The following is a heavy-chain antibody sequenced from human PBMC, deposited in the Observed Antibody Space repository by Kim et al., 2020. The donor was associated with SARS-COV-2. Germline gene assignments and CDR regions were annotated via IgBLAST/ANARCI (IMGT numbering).Heavy chain of an antibody. V-gene: IGHV7-4-1*02. CDR1: GYTFTRYA. D-gene: IGHD3-10*01. CDR2: INTNTGNP. Sequence: ASVKVSCKASGYTFTRYAVNWVRQAPGQGLEWMGWINTNTGNPTYAQGFTGRFAFSLDTSVTTAYLQISSLKAEDTAVYYCAATAGVTYYYYYMDVWGKG. J-gene: IGHJ6*03. CDR3: AATAGVTYYYYYMDV.